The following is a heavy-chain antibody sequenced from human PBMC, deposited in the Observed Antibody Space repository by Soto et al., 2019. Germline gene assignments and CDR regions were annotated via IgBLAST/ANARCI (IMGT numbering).Heavy chain of an antibody. V-gene: IGHV4-34*01. Sequence: QVQLQQWGAGLLKPSETLSLTCAVYGGSFSGYYWSWIRQPPGKGLEWIGEINHSGSTNYNPSLKSRVTISVDTSKNKFSLRLSSVTAADTAVYYCARGAGSRGRWYFDLWGRGTLVTVSS. J-gene: IGHJ2*01. CDR3: ARGAGSRGRWYFDL. CDR2: INHSGST. CDR1: GGSFSGYY. D-gene: IGHD2-15*01.